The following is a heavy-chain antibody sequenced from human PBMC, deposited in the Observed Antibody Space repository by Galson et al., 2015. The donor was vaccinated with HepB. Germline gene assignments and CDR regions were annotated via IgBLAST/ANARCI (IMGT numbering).Heavy chain of an antibody. CDR1: GFTFSSYA. D-gene: IGHD5-24*01. Sequence: SLRLSCAASGFTFSSYAMHWVRQAPGKGLEWVAVISYDGSNKYYADSVKGRFTISRDNSKNTLYLQMNSLRAEDTAVYYCAREGWGGYNLDYWGQGTLVTVSS. CDR2: ISYDGSNK. J-gene: IGHJ4*02. CDR3: AREGWGGYNLDY. V-gene: IGHV3-30-3*01.